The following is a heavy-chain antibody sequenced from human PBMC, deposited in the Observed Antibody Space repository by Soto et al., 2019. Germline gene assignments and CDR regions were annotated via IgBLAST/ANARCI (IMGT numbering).Heavy chain of an antibody. J-gene: IGHJ4*02. D-gene: IGHD3-22*01. CDR1: GGTFSSYA. CDR2: IIPIFGTA. Sequence: GASVKVSCKASGGTFSSYAISWVRQAPGQGLEWMGGIIPIFGTANYAQKFQGRVTITADKSTSTAYMELSSLRSEDTAVYYCARDRSYYDSSGQVDYWGQGTLVTVSS. CDR3: ARDRSYYDSSGQVDY. V-gene: IGHV1-69*06.